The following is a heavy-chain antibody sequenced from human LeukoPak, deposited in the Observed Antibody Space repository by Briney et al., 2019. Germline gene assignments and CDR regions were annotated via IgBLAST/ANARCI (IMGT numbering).Heavy chain of an antibody. J-gene: IGHJ4*02. CDR1: GYTFTGYY. CDR2: INPNSGGT. V-gene: IGHV1-2*02. D-gene: IGHD6-6*01. CDR3: ARVRYEYSSSFSYFDY. Sequence: ASVKVSCKASGYTFTGYYMHWVRQAPGQGLEWMGWINPNSGGTNYAQKFQGKVTMTRDTSISTAYMELSRLRSDDTAVYYCARVRYEYSSSFSYFDYWGQGILVTVSS.